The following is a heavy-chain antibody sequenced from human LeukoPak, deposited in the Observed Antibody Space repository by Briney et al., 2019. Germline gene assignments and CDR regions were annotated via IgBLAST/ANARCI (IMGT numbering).Heavy chain of an antibody. CDR1: GYTFTSYD. D-gene: IGHD6-6*01. J-gene: IGHJ6*03. CDR3: ARGQQLVLAYYYYMDV. V-gene: IGHV1-8*01. Sequence: GASVKVSCKASGYTFTSYDIDWVRQATGQGLEWMGWMNPNSGNTGYAQKFQGRVTMTRNTSISTAYMELSRLRSDDTAVYYCARGQQLVLAYYYYMDVWGKGTTVTVSS. CDR2: MNPNSGNT.